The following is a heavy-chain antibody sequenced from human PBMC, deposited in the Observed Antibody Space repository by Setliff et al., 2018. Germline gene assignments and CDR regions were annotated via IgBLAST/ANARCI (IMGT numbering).Heavy chain of an antibody. CDR3: AKDTGAAKYGMDV. V-gene: IGHV3-30*02. Sequence: PAGSLRLSCAASGFTFSSYGMHWVRQAPGKGLEWVAFIRYDGSNKYYADSVKGRFTISRDNSKNTLYLQMNSLRAEDTAVYYCAKDTGAAKYGMDVWGQGTTVTVSS. CDR2: IRYDGSNK. D-gene: IGHD2-15*01. CDR1: GFTFSSYG. J-gene: IGHJ6*02.